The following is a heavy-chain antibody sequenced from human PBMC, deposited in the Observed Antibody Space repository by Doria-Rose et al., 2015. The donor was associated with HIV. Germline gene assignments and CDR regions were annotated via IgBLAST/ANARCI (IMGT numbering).Heavy chain of an antibody. D-gene: IGHD6-13*01. CDR2: IFSDDER. CDR3: ARIKSSRWYHKYYVDF. Sequence: SGPVLVKPTETLTLTCTVSGVSLSSPGMGVSWIRQPPGKALEWLANIFSDDERSYKTSLKSRLTISRGTSKSQVLLTMTDMDPVDTATYYCARIKSSRWYHKYYVDFWGQGTLVIVSA. CDR1: GVSLSSPGMG. V-gene: IGHV2-26*01. J-gene: IGHJ4*02.